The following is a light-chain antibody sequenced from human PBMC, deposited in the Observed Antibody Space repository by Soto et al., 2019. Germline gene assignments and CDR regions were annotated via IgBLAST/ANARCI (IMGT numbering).Light chain of an antibody. J-gene: IGKJ1*01. CDR3: QQYNSYSRT. CDR2: DAS. V-gene: IGKV1-5*01. CDR1: QSISSW. Sequence: DIHMTQSPPTLSASVGDRVTITCRASQSISSWLAWYQRKPGKAPKLLIYDASSLESGVPSRFSGSGSGTEFTLTISSLQPDDFATYYCQQYNSYSRTFGQGTKVDIK.